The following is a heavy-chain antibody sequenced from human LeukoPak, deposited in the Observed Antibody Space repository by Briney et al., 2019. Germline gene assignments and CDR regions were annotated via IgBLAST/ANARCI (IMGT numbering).Heavy chain of an antibody. D-gene: IGHD2-15*01. CDR1: GGSISSYY. Sequence: ASETLSLTCTVSGGSISSYYWSWIRQPPGKGLEWIGYIYYSDSTNYNPSLKSRVTVSVDTSKNQFSLKLSSVTAADTAVYYCARFPGSAEYRHYYYMDVWGKGTTVTVSS. J-gene: IGHJ6*03. CDR3: ARFPGSAEYRHYYYMDV. V-gene: IGHV4-59*01. CDR2: IYYSDST.